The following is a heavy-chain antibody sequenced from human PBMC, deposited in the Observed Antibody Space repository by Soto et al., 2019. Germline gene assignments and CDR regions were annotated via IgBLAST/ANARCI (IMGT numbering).Heavy chain of an antibody. Sequence: GASVKVACKASGGTFSSYTISWVRQAHGQGLEWMGRIIPILGIANYAQKFQGRVTITADKSTSTAYMELSSLRSEDTAVYYCASSRGYDYYYYYMDVWGKGTTVTVSS. CDR1: GGTFSSYT. D-gene: IGHD3-10*01. J-gene: IGHJ6*03. CDR3: ASSRGYDYYYYYMDV. V-gene: IGHV1-69*02. CDR2: IIPILGIA.